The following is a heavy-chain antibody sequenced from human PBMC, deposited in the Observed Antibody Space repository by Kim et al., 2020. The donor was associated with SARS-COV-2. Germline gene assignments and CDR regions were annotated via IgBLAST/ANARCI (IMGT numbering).Heavy chain of an antibody. CDR3: VKTKLYCGGDCSSSEY. CDR1: GFTFSSFA. J-gene: IGHJ4*02. Sequence: GGSLRLSCSASGFTFSSFAIHWIRQAPGKGLEYVSAISSSGDSTWYADSVKGRFTISRDNSKNTLYLQMSSLRPEDTAVYYCVKTKLYCGGDCSSSEYWGQGTLVTVPS. D-gene: IGHD2-21*02. CDR2: ISSSGDST. V-gene: IGHV3-64D*09.